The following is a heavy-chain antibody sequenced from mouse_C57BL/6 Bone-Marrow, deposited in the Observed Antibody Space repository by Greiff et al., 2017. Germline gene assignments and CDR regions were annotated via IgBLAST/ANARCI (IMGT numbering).Heavy chain of an antibody. CDR2: IRNKANNHAT. J-gene: IGHJ3*01. Sequence: EVQVVESGGGLVQPGGSMKLSCAASGFTFSDAWMDWVRQSPEKGLEWVAEIRNKANNHATYYAEYVKGRFTISRDDSKSIVYLQMHSLRAEDTGIYYCTPLYYGNPFAYWGQETLVTVSA. D-gene: IGHD2-1*01. V-gene: IGHV6-6*01. CDR3: TPLYYGNPFAY. CDR1: GFTFSDAW.